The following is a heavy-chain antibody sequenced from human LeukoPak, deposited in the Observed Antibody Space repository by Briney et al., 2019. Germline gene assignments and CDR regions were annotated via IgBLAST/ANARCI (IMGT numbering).Heavy chain of an antibody. CDR1: GFTFSSYW. CDR2: IKQDGSEK. V-gene: IGHV3-7*01. J-gene: IGHJ6*02. D-gene: IGHD2-2*01. CDR3: ARELVYCSSTSCRDYYGMDV. Sequence: GGSLRLSCAASGFTFSSYWMSWVRQAPGKGLEWVANIKQDGSEKYYVDSVKGRFTISRDNAKNSLYLQMNSLRAEDTAVYYCARELVYCSSTSCRDYYGMDVWGQGTTVTVSS.